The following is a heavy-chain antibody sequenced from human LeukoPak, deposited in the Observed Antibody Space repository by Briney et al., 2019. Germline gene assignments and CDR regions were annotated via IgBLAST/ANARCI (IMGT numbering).Heavy chain of an antibody. CDR2: ISNSGSSI. J-gene: IGHJ6*03. CDR3: VRDQAKIGGGYYMDV. D-gene: IGHD1-26*01. Sequence: GGSLRLSCAGSGFTFSSYEMNWVRQAPGKGLEWVSYISNSGSSIYYADSVKGRFTISRDNAKNLLYLQMNSLRAEDTAVYYCVRDQAKIGGGYYMDVWGKGTTVTVSS. V-gene: IGHV3-48*03. CDR1: GFTFSSYE.